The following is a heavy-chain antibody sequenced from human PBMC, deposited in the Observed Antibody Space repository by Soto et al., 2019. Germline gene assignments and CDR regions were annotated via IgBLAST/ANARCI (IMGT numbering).Heavy chain of an antibody. Sequence: SETLSLTCTVSGGSISSSSYYWGWIRQPPGKGLEWIGSIYYSGSTYYNPSLKSRVTISVDTSKNQFSLKLSSVTAADTAVYYCARQTMLSRWPNVYFDYWGQGTLVTVSS. D-gene: IGHD2-15*01. J-gene: IGHJ4*02. CDR1: GGSISSSSYY. CDR3: ARQTMLSRWPNVYFDY. CDR2: IYYSGST. V-gene: IGHV4-39*01.